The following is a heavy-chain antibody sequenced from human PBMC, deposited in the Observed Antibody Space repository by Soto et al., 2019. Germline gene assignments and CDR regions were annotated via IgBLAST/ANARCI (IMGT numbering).Heavy chain of an antibody. J-gene: IGHJ4*02. V-gene: IGHV3-21*01. CDR3: AKALTGTPDY. CDR1: GFTFSSYS. CDR2: ISSSSSYI. D-gene: IGHD1-20*01. Sequence: PGGSLRLSCAASGFTFSSYSMNWVRQAPGKGLELFSSISSSSSYIYYADSVKGRFTISRDNSKNTLYLQMNSLRAEDTAVYYCAKALTGTPDYWGQGTLVTVSS.